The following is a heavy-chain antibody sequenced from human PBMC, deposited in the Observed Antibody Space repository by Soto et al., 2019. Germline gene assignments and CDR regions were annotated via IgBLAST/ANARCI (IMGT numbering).Heavy chain of an antibody. CDR1: GDSIISGYYY. J-gene: IGHJ5*02. Sequence: TLSLTFPVSGDSIISGYYYWSWIRQHPGKGLEWIGYIYYSGITYYNPSLKSRVTISVETSKNQFSLKLSSVTAADTAVYYCETLNMIEVGGMYGWFDPWGQGTLVTVSS. D-gene: IGHD3-22*01. CDR2: IYYSGIT. V-gene: IGHV4-31*03. CDR3: ETLNMIEVGGMYGWFDP.